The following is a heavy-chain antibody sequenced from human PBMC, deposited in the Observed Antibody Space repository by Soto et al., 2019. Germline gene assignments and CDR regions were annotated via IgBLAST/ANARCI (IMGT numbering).Heavy chain of an antibody. D-gene: IGHD3-10*01. CDR1: GFTVSSNY. J-gene: IGHJ3*02. V-gene: IGHV3-66*01. Sequence: EVQLVESGGGLVQPGGSLRLSCAASGFTVSSNYMSWVRQAPGKGLEWVSVIYSGGSTYYADSVKGRFTISRDNSKNTLYLQMNRLRAEDTAVYYCRGYYGSGSYYGYAFDIWGQGTMVTVSS. CDR2: IYSGGST. CDR3: RGYYGSGSYYGYAFDI.